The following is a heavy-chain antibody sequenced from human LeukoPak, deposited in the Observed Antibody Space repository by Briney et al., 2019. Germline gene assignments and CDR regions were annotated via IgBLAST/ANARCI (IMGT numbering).Heavy chain of an antibody. CDR2: IIPIFGTA. CDR1: RGTFSSYA. V-gene: IGHV1-69*05. Sequence: GSSVKVSCKASRGTFSSYAISWVRQAPGQGLEWMGGIIPIFGTANYAQKFQGRVTITTDESTSTAYMELSSLRSEDTAVYYCARVDFWSGYFNWFDPWGQGTLVTVSS. CDR3: ARVDFWSGYFNWFDP. J-gene: IGHJ5*02. D-gene: IGHD3-3*01.